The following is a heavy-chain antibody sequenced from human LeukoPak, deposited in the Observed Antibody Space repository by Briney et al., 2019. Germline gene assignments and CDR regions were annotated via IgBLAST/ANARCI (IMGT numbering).Heavy chain of an antibody. J-gene: IGHJ5*02. CDR2: INPNTGNP. D-gene: IGHD3-16*02. Sequence: GASVKVSCKASGYTFTSYAMNWVRQAPGQGLEWMGWINPNTGNPTYAQGFTGRSVFSLDTSVSTTYLQISILKAEDTAVYYCARAYQRLGGLSFPDQWGQGTLVSVSS. CDR3: ARAYQRLGGLSFPDQ. CDR1: GYTFTSYA. V-gene: IGHV7-4-1*02.